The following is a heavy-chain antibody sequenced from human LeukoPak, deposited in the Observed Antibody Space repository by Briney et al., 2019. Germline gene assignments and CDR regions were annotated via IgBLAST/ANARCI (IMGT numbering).Heavy chain of an antibody. CDR3: ARDRAYSSFDY. J-gene: IGHJ4*02. Sequence: GGSLRLSCAASGFTFDNSWMNWVRQAPGKGLEWVASINPDDSAKYCVDSVRGRFTISRDNAKNSLYLQMSSLRAEDTAVYYCARDRAYSSFDYWGQGTLSPSPQ. CDR2: INPDDSAK. V-gene: IGHV3-7*01. CDR1: GFTFDNSW. D-gene: IGHD5-18*01.